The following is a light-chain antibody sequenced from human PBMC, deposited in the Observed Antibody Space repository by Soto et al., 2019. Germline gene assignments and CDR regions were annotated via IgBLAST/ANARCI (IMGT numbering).Light chain of an antibody. Sequence: QSALTQPASVSGSPGQSITISCTGTSSDVGSYHPVSWYQQYPGKAPKLMIYEGIKRPSGVSDRFSGSKSGYTASLTISGLQAEDEANYYCCSYAGSIYFVAFGGGTKVTVL. CDR2: EGI. J-gene: IGLJ2*01. CDR1: SSDVGSYHP. V-gene: IGLV2-23*03. CDR3: CSYAGSIYFVA.